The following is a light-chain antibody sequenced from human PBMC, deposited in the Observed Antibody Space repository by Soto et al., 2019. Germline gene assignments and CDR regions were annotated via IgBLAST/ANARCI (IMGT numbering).Light chain of an antibody. CDR1: QSLLHSNGKTY. CDR3: MQSRQVPWT. Sequence: VMTQTPLSLSVTPGQPASISCKSSQSLLHSNGKTYMYWYLQKPGQSPQLLIFELFNRFSGVQETXSGSGSDTDFTLEISRVEAEDVGVYYCMQSRQVPWTFGQGTKVEI. J-gene: IGKJ1*01. CDR2: ELF. V-gene: IGKV2D-29*02.